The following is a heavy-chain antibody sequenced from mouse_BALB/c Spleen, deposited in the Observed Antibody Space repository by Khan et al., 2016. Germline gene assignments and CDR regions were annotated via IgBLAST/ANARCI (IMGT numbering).Heavy chain of an antibody. D-gene: IGHD2-4*01. CDR3: ARAGLRRVRAY. Sequence: EVELVESGGGFVKPGGSLKLSCAASGFTFSDYLMYWVRQTPGKRLGWVATISDGGSYTYYPDSVKGRFTLSRDNAKTTLYLQMSSLTHGDPALYDCARAGLRRVRAYGGQGTPVTVSA. CDR2: ISDGGSYT. V-gene: IGHV5-4*02. J-gene: IGHJ3*01. CDR1: GFTFSDYL.